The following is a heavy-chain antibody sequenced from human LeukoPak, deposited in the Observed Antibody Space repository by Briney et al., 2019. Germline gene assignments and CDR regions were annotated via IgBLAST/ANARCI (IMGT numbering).Heavy chain of an antibody. V-gene: IGHV1-18*01. D-gene: IGHD4/OR15-4a*01. Sequence: ASVNVSCKASGYTFTTYGISWVRQAPGQGLEWMGWVSAYNGNTNYAQKLQGRVTMTTDTSANTAYMELGSLRSDDTAVYYCARGLLTSRALDPFDLWAQGTMVTVSS. CDR2: VSAYNGNT. CDR1: GYTFTTYG. CDR3: ARGLLTSRALDPFDL. J-gene: IGHJ3*01.